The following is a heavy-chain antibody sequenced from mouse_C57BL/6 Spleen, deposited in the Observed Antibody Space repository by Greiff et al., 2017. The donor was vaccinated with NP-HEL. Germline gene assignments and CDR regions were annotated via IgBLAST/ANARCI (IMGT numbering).Heavy chain of an antibody. J-gene: IGHJ4*01. D-gene: IGHD3-2*02. V-gene: IGHV1-81*01. Sequence: VQLQQSGAELARPGASVKLSCKASGYTFTSYGISWVKQRTGQGLEWIGEIYPRSGNTYYNEKFKGKATLTADKSSSTAYMELRSLTSEDSAVYFCARVTSQLRHVYYAMDYWGQGTSVTVSS. CDR2: IYPRSGNT. CDR3: ARVTSQLRHVYYAMDY. CDR1: GYTFTSYG.